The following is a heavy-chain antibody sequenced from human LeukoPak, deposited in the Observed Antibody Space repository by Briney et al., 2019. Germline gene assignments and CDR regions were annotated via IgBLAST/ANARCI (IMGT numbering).Heavy chain of an antibody. CDR1: GFTFSSYT. D-gene: IGHD6-6*01. CDR2: ISYDEVNK. V-gene: IGHV3-30-3*01. CDR3: ARLRIIGVRQVGSNGEYFQH. Sequence: SGGSLRLSCAASGFTFSSYTMNWVRQAPGKGLEWVAVISYDEVNKCYADSVKGRFTISRDNSKNTLYLQMNSLRADDTAVYYCARLRIIGVRQVGSNGEYFQHWGQGTLVTVSS. J-gene: IGHJ1*01.